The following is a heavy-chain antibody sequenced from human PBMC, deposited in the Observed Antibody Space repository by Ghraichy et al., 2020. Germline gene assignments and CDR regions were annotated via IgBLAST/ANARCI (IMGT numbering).Heavy chain of an antibody. J-gene: IGHJ6*02. CDR1: GYTFTSYD. CDR2: MNPNSGNT. CDR3: AGAQVGATFGYGLSGMDV. D-gene: IGHD1-26*01. Sequence: ASVKVSCKASGYTFTSYDINWVRQAPGQGLEWMGWMNPNSGNTGYAQKFQGRVTMTRNTSISTAYMELSSLRSEDTAVYYCAGAQVGATFGYGLSGMDVWGQGTTVTVSS. V-gene: IGHV1-8*01.